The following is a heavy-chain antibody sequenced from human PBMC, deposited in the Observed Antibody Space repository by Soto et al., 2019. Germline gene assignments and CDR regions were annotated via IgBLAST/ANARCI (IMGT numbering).Heavy chain of an antibody. CDR3: ARDRGSGLVH. J-gene: IGHJ5*02. CDR1: GGTFNNYG. Sequence: QVQLVQSGAEVKKPGSSVTVSCKASGGTFNNYGFSWVRQAPGQGLEWMGGVFPMFSITHHTQKCQDRITMIADASSSTVFMQLSNLTPDDTAVYYCARDRGSGLVHWGQGSLVIVSS. V-gene: IGHV1-69*12. D-gene: IGHD3-10*01. CDR2: VFPMFSIT.